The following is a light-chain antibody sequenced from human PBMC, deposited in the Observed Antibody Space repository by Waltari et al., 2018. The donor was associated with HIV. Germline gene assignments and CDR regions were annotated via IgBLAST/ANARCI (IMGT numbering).Light chain of an antibody. V-gene: IGKV3-20*01. CDR1: QSVSSNY. J-gene: IGKJ3*01. Sequence: EIVLTQSPDTLSLSPGDRATLSCRASQSVSSNYLAWYQQKPGQAPRLLIYAASRRATGIPDRFSGSGSGTDFTLTINRLEPEDFAVYYCQQYGTSPFTFSPGTKVDIK. CDR2: AAS. CDR3: QQYGTSPFT.